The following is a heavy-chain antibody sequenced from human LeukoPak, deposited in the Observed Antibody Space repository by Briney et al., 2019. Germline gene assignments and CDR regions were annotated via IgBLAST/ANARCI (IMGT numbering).Heavy chain of an antibody. Sequence: GGSLRLSCAASGFTFSSYWMSWVRQAPGKGLEWVANIKQDGSEKYYVDSVKGRFTISRDNAKNSLYLQMNSLRAEDTAVYYCAKAVGRIYDSTDYWGQGTLVTVSS. CDR1: GFTFSSYW. CDR3: AKAVGRIYDSTDY. D-gene: IGHD3-22*01. J-gene: IGHJ4*02. CDR2: IKQDGSEK. V-gene: IGHV3-7*03.